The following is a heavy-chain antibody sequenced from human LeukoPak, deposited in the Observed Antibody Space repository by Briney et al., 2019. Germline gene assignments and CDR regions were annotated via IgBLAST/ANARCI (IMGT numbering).Heavy chain of an antibody. CDR1: GFTFSSYA. Sequence: GGSLRLSCAASGFTFSSYAMSWVRQAPGKGLEWMGIIYPGDSDTRYSPSFQGQVTFSADKSISTAYLQWSSLKASDTAMYYCARQSSGFDSPLDYWGQGTLVTVSS. D-gene: IGHD5-12*01. CDR2: IYPGDSDT. CDR3: ARQSSGFDSPLDY. V-gene: IGHV5-51*01. J-gene: IGHJ4*02.